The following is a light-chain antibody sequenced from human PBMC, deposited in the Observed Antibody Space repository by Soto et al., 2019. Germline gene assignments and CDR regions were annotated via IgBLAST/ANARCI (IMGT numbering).Light chain of an antibody. CDR3: QQSYITPQT. CDR1: QSISGY. V-gene: IGKV1-39*01. J-gene: IGKJ1*01. CDR2: AAS. Sequence: DIPMTQSPSSLSASVGDRVTITCRASQSISGYLNWYQQKPGQAPKLLIFAASSLQTGVPSRFRGSGSGTTFTLPISSLQPEDFATYYCQQSYITPQTFGPGTRVEI.